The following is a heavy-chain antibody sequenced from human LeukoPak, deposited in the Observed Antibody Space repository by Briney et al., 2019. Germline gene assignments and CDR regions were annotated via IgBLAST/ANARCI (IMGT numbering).Heavy chain of an antibody. V-gene: IGHV1-2*02. CDR1: GYSFTAFY. CDR3: AIQPWGSGNNWYFDL. D-gene: IGHD7-27*01. J-gene: IGHJ2*01. CDR2: ISPNSGGT. Sequence: GASVKVSCKTSGYSFTAFYIHWVRQAPGQGLEWMGWISPNSGGTDYAQRFQGRVTMTRDTSISTAYMELSSPRSDDTAVYYCAIQPWGSGNNWYFDLWGRGTLVTVSS.